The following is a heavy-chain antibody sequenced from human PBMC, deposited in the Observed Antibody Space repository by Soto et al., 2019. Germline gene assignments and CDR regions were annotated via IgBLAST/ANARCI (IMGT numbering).Heavy chain of an antibody. Sequence: LRLSCAASGFTFSSYGMHWVRQAPGKGLEWVAVIWYDGSNKYYADSVKGRFTISRDNSKNTLYLQMKSLRAEDTAVYYCAREAAITVTTFTFDYWGQATLVTVSP. V-gene: IGHV3-33*01. CDR2: IWYDGSNK. J-gene: IGHJ4*02. CDR1: GFTFSSYG. D-gene: IGHD4-17*01. CDR3: AREAAITVTTFTFDY.